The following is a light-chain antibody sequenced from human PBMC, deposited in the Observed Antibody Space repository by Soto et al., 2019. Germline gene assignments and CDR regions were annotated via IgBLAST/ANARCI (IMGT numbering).Light chain of an antibody. CDR3: SSYISSSSPYV. CDR1: SSDIGGYNF. Sequence: QSVLTQSASLSGSPGQSITISCTGTSSDIGGYNFVSWYQHHPCKAPRLIIFGVSDRPSGVSDRFSGSKSGNTASLTISGFQAQDEAYYYCSSYISSSSPYVFRTGTKVTIL. CDR2: GVS. V-gene: IGLV2-14*03. J-gene: IGLJ1*01.